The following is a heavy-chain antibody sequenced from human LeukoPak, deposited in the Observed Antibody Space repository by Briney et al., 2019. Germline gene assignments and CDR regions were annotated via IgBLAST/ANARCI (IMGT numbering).Heavy chain of an antibody. CDR1: GYTFTSYD. V-gene: IGHV1-8*01. CDR2: MNPNSGNT. J-gene: IGHJ3*02. D-gene: IGHD3-10*01. CDR3: AMSYYYGSGKYDAFDI. Sequence: GASVKVSCKASGYTFTSYDINWVRQATGQGLEWMGWMNPNSGNTGYAQKFRGRVTMTRNTSISTAYMGLSSLRSEDTAVYYCAMSYYYGSGKYDAFDIWGQGTMVTVSS.